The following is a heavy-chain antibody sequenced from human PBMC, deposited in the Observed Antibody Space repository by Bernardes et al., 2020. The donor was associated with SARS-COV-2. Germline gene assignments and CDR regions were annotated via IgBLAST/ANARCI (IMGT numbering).Heavy chain of an antibody. CDR2: IIPILGIA. CDR3: AREWGDIVVVVAAEGNLFDP. V-gene: IGHV1-69*04. J-gene: IGHJ5*02. D-gene: IGHD2-15*01. CDR1: GGTFSSYT. Sequence: SVKVSCKASGGTFSSYTISWVRQAPGQGLEWMGRIIPILGIANYAQKFQGRVTITADKSTSTAYMELSSLRSEDTAVYYCAREWGDIVVVVAAEGNLFDPWGQGTLVTVSS.